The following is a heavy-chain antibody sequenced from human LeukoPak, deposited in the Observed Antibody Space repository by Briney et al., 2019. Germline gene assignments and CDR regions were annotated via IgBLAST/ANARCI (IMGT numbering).Heavy chain of an antibody. Sequence: SETLSLTCTVSGGSISSYYWSWIRQPPGKGLEWIGYIYYSGSTNYNPSLKSRVTISVDTSKNQFSLKLSSVTAADTAVYYCARSPPACSGGSCYAPYYYGMDVWGQGTTVTVSS. J-gene: IGHJ6*02. CDR2: IYYSGST. D-gene: IGHD2-15*01. CDR3: ARSPPACSGGSCYAPYYYGMDV. CDR1: GGSISSYY. V-gene: IGHV4-59*01.